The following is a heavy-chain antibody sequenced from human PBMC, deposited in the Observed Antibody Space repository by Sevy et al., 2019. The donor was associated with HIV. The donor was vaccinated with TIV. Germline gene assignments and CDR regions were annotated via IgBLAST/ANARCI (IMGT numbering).Heavy chain of an antibody. CDR1: GGSISGGSFY. CDR3: ARDMFDKRTYCSTGTGLCAFDF. D-gene: IGHD2-15*01. Sequence: SETLSLTCTVSGGSISGGSFYWTWVRQPAGRGLEWISRVHAIGSTNYNPSLKSRVTISVDTSKNQFSLKLSSVTAADTAVYYCARDMFDKRTYCSTGTGLCAFDFWGQGTMVTVSS. V-gene: IGHV4-61*02. CDR2: VHAIGST. J-gene: IGHJ3*01.